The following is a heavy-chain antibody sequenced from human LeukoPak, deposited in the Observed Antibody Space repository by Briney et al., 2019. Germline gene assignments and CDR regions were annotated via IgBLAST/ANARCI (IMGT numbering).Heavy chain of an antibody. Sequence: GGSLRLSCAASGFTVSSNYMSWVRQAPGKGLEWVSVISGSGGSTYYADSVKGRFTISRDNSKNTLYLQMNSLRAEDTAVYYCAKGYYYDSSGYYPVDYWGQGTLVTVSS. CDR3: AKGYYYDSSGYYPVDY. CDR1: GFTVSSNY. J-gene: IGHJ4*02. V-gene: IGHV3-23*01. D-gene: IGHD3-22*01. CDR2: ISGSGGST.